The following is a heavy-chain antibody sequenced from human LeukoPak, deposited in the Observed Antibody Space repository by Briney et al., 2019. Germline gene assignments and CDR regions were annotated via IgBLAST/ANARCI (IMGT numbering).Heavy chain of an antibody. CDR2: ISISGSFI. J-gene: IGHJ4*02. D-gene: IGHD3-10*01. V-gene: IGHV3-48*01. Sequence: GGSLRLSCGASGFTFSTYNINWVRQAPGKGLEWLSYISISGSFIYYADSVKGRFTISRDNGRNSLHLQMNSLRAEDTAVYYCAREVYYGSGRRFDLWGQGTLVTVSS. CDR1: GFTFSTYN. CDR3: AREVYYGSGRRFDL.